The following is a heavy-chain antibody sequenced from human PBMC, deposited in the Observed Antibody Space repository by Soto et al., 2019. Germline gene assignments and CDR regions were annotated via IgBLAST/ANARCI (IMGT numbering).Heavy chain of an antibody. CDR3: ARKAGGGNYDILDF. V-gene: IGHV1-69*01. J-gene: IGHJ4*02. D-gene: IGHD2-15*01. CDR2: IIPILTTA. Sequence: QVQVVQSGAEVKKPGSSVKVSCKVSGDSFSSYAISWVRQAPGQGLEWMGGIIPILTTANYAQKFQDRVTITADESTSTAYMEVSSLTSEDTAVYYCARKAGGGNYDILDFWGQGTLVNVSS. CDR1: GDSFSSYA.